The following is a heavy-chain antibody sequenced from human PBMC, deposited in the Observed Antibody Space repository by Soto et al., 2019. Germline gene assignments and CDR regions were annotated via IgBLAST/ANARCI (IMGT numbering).Heavy chain of an antibody. CDR3: ARQDRVVAEGRWFDP. V-gene: IGHV4-59*08. CDR2: VYYSGST. J-gene: IGHJ5*02. Sequence: SETLSLTCTVTGDSVNSYYWSWMRQPPGKGLECMGYVYYSGSTNYNPSLKSRLTISVDKSKNQFSLNLSSVTAADTAVYYCARQDRVVAEGRWFDPWGQGTLVTVSS. D-gene: IGHD2-15*01. CDR1: GDSVNSYY.